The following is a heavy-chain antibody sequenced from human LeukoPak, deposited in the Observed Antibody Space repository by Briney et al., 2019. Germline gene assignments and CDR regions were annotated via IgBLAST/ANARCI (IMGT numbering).Heavy chain of an antibody. CDR2: IRSKAISYAT. CDR1: GFTFSGSV. J-gene: IGHJ4*02. CDR3: TRLWGDCGGDCYSHDF. D-gene: IGHD2-21*02. V-gene: IGHV3-73*01. Sequence: GGSLRLSCATSGFTFSGSVMHWVRQASGRGLEWVGRIRSKAISYATAHAASVKGRFTISRDDSRNTAYLQMNSLRTEDTAVYYCTRLWGDCGGDCYSHDFWGQGTLVTVSS.